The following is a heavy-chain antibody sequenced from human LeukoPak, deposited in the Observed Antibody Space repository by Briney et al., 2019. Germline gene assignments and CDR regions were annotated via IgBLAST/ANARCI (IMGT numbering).Heavy chain of an antibody. Sequence: PSETLSLTCTVSGGSISSYYWSWIRQPPGKGLEWIGYIYYSGSTNYNPSLKSRVTISVDTSKNQFSLKLSSVTAADTAVYYCAXXXXXXXWYLFGYFDLWGRGTLVTVSS. V-gene: IGHV4-59*08. J-gene: IGHJ2*01. CDR1: GGSISSYY. D-gene: IGHD6-13*01. CDR2: IYYSGST. CDR3: AXXXXXXXWYLFGYFDL.